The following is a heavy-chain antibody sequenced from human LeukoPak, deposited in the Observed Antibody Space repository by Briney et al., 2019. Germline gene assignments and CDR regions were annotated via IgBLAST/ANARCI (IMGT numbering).Heavy chain of an antibody. CDR1: GFTFSNYG. Sequence: GGSLRLSCAASGFTFSNYGMQWVRQAPGKGLEWVAVISYDGSNKYYADSVKGRFTISRDNSKNTLYLQMNSLRAEDTAVYYCAKEAYGDYRAGAEYYYMDVWGKGTTVTVSS. D-gene: IGHD4-17*01. J-gene: IGHJ6*03. CDR3: AKEAYGDYRAGAEYYYMDV. V-gene: IGHV3-30*18. CDR2: ISYDGSNK.